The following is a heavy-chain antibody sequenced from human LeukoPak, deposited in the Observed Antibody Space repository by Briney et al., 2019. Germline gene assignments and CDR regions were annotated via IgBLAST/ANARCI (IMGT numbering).Heavy chain of an antibody. CDR3: ARDTPLWFTERDYYYYYYMDV. Sequence: ASVKVSCKASSYTFTSYGISWVRQAPGQGLEWMGWISAYNGNTNYAQKLQGRVTMTTDTSTSTAYMELRSLRSDDTAVYYCARDTPLWFTERDYYYYYYMDVWGKGTTVTISS. CDR2: ISAYNGNT. CDR1: SYTFTSYG. D-gene: IGHD3-10*01. J-gene: IGHJ6*03. V-gene: IGHV1-18*01.